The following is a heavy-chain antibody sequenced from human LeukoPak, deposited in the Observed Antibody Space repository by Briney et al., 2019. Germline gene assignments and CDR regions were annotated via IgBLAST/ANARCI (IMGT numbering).Heavy chain of an antibody. CDR2: INPSGGST. D-gene: IGHD3/OR15-3a*01. CDR1: GYTFTGYY. CDR3: ARGGGLGDAFNM. Sequence: ASVKVSCKASGYTFTGYYLHWVRQAPGQGLEWMGIINPSGGSTSYEQKFQGRVTMTRDTSTSTLYMELSSLRSEDTAVYYCARGGGLGDAFNMWGQGTMVTVSP. V-gene: IGHV1-46*01. J-gene: IGHJ3*02.